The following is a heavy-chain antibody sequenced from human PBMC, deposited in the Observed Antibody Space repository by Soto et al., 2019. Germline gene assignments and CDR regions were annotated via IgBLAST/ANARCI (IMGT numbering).Heavy chain of an antibody. CDR2: ISGIRNYI. CDR3: AREGVHNYNEYYFDY. J-gene: IGHJ4*02. CDR1: GFIFDHYT. Sequence: PGGSLRLSCAGSGFIFDHYTLHWVRHAPGKGLEWVSSISGIRNYIRYADSVKGRFTISRDNAKTSLYLQMNSLRAEDTAVYYCAREGVHNYNEYYFDYWGQGALVTVSS. V-gene: IGHV3-21*01. D-gene: IGHD3-22*01.